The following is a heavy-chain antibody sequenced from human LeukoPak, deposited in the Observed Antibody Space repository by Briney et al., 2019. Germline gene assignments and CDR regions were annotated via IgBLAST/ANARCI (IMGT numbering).Heavy chain of an antibody. CDR2: IIPIFGTA. Sequence: SSVKVSCKASGGTFSSYAISWVRQAPGQGLEWMGGIIPIFGTANYAQKFQGRVTITTDESTSTAYIELSSLRSEDTAVYYCASQRFEYSSSYYFDYWGQGTLVTVSS. CDR3: ASQRFEYSSSYYFDY. D-gene: IGHD6-6*01. J-gene: IGHJ4*02. CDR1: GGTFSSYA. V-gene: IGHV1-69*05.